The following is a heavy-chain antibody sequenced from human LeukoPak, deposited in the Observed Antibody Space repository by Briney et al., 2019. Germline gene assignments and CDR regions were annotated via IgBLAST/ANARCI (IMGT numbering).Heavy chain of an antibody. CDR2: TYYRSKWYS. D-gene: IGHD1-26*01. CDR1: GDSVSSNSAA. V-gene: IGHV6-1*01. CDR3: ARDRGHSGSLDFDY. J-gene: IGHJ4*02. Sequence: PSQTLSLTCAISGDSVSSNSAAWNWIRQSPSRGLEWLGRTYYRSKWYSDYPLSVKSRITIKPDTSKNQFSLKLSSVTAADTAVYYCARDRGHSGSLDFDYWGQGTLVTVSS.